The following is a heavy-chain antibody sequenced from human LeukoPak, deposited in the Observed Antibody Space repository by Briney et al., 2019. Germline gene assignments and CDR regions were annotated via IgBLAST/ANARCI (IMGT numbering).Heavy chain of an antibody. CDR2: IIPILGIA. CDR3: ARSGRGYSYGIDC. CDR1: GGTFSSYA. D-gene: IGHD5-18*01. J-gene: IGHJ4*02. Sequence: SVKVSCKASGGTFSSYAISWVRQAPGQGLEWMGRIIPILGIANYAQKFQGRVMITADKSTSTAYMELSSLRSEDTAVYYCARSGRGYSYGIDCWGQGTLVTVSS. V-gene: IGHV1-69*04.